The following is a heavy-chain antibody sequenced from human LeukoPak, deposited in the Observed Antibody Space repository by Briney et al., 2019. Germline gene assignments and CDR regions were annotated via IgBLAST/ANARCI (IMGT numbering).Heavy chain of an antibody. CDR3: ARNVVVAATYQGY. J-gene: IGHJ4*02. CDR1: GYTFTGYT. D-gene: IGHD2-15*01. CDR2: INPNSGGT. V-gene: IGHV1-2*02. Sequence: ASVKVSCKASGYTFTGYTMHWVRQAPGQGLEWMGWINPNSGGTNYAQKFQGRVTMTRDTSISTVYMELSRLRSDDTAAYYCARNVVVAATYQGYWGQGTLVIVSS.